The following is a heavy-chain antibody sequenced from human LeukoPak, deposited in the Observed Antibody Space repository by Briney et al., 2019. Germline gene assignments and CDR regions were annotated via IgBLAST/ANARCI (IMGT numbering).Heavy chain of an antibody. CDR2: ARHDGSAK. D-gene: IGHD2-15*01. CDR1: GFAFSDFW. Sequence: GGSLRLSCAASGFAFSDFWMSWVRQAPGKGLEWVANARHDGSAKYYVPSVRGRFTISRDNAKNSLYLQMNSLTVEDTAVYYCATSHDSAGNDWGQGTLVTVSS. CDR3: ATSHDSAGND. J-gene: IGHJ4*02. V-gene: IGHV3-7*01.